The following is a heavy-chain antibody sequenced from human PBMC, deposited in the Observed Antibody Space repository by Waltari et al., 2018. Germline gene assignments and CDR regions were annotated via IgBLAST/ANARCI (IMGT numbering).Heavy chain of an antibody. V-gene: IGHV1-2*06. CDR3: ARGYSTRSYYYYMDV. J-gene: IGHJ6*03. CDR1: GYTFTGYY. CDR2: INPNRCGT. D-gene: IGHD6-13*01. Sequence: QVQLVQSGAEVKKPGASVKVSCKASGYTFTGYYMHWVRQAPGQGLEWMGRINPNRCGTNDAQKCQGRVTMTRDTSISTAYMELSSLRSEDTAVYYCARGYSTRSYYYYMDVWGKGTTVTVSS.